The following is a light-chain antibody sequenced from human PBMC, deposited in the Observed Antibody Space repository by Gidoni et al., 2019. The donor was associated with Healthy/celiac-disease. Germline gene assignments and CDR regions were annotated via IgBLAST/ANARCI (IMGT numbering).Light chain of an antibody. CDR2: EAS. CDR3: QQRSNWPRDT. CDR1: QSVSSY. Sequence: ELVLTQSPATLSLSPGERATLSCRASQSVSSYLAWYQQKPGQAPRLLIYEASNRATGIPARFSGSGSGTDFTLTISSLEPEDFAVYYCQQRSNWPRDTFGGGTKVEIK. J-gene: IGKJ4*01. V-gene: IGKV3-11*01.